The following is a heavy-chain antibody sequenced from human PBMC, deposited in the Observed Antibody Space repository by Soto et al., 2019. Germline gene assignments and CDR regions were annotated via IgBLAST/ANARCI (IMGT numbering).Heavy chain of an antibody. CDR2: MNPNSGNT. D-gene: IGHD6-13*01. CDR3: GRAFRGAAAGTFRYYYYMDV. Sequence: GASVKVSCKASGYTFTSYAINWVRQATGQGLEWMGWMNPNSGNTGYAQKFQGRVTMTRNTSISTAYMELSSLRSEDTAVYYCGRAFRGAAAGTFRYYYYMDVWGKGTTVTVSS. V-gene: IGHV1-8*01. CDR1: GYTFTSYA. J-gene: IGHJ6*03.